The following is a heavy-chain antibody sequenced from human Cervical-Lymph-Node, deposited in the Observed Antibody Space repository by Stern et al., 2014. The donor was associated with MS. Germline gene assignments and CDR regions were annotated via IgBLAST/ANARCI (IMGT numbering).Heavy chain of an antibody. V-gene: IGHV3-21*01. Sequence: EVQLVESGGGLVKPGGSLRLSCAASGFTFSSYSMNWVRQTPGKGLEWVSSISSSSSYIYYADSVKGRFTISRDNAKNSLYLQMNSLRAEDTAVYYCARGSSWYFDYWGQGTLVTVSS. CDR1: GFTFSSYS. D-gene: IGHD6-13*01. CDR2: ISSSSSYI. CDR3: ARGSSWYFDY. J-gene: IGHJ4*02.